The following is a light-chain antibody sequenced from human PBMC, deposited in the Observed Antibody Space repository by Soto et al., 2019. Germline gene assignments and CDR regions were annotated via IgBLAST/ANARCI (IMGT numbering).Light chain of an antibody. Sequence: DIPMTQSPSTLSASVGDRVTITCRASQSISNWLAWYQQKPGKVPNLLIYDASTLESGVPSRFRGSGSGTEFTVTISSLQPDDFAGYYCQQYNTDPFSVGGGAKVESK. J-gene: IGKJ4*01. CDR1: QSISNW. CDR2: DAS. CDR3: QQYNTDPFS. V-gene: IGKV1-5*01.